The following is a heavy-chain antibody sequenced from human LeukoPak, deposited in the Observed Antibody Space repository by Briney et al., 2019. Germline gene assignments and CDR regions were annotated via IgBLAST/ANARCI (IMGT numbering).Heavy chain of an antibody. J-gene: IGHJ5*02. Sequence: GGSLRLSCAASGFTFSSYAMHWVRQSPGKGLEWVAVISYDGSNKYYADSVKGRFTISRDNSKNTLYLQMNSLRAEDTAVYYCARDVSLLWSGYYTGLGANWFDPWGQGTLVTVSS. V-gene: IGHV3-30-3*01. CDR2: ISYDGSNK. CDR1: GFTFSSYA. D-gene: IGHD3-3*01. CDR3: ARDVSLLWSGYYTGLGANWFDP.